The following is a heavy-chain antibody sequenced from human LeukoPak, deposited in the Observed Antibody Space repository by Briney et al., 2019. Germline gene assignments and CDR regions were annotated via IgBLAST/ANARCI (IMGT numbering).Heavy chain of an antibody. CDR3: ASYDILTGRVLDY. CDR2: IYYSGST. V-gene: IGHV4-59*08. J-gene: IGHJ4*02. Sequence: SETLSLTCTVSGGSISSYYWSWIRQPPGKGLEWIGYIYYSGSTYYNPSLKSRVTLSVDTSKNQFSLKLSSVTAADTAVYYCASYDILTGRVLDYWGQGTLVTVSS. CDR1: GGSISSYY. D-gene: IGHD3-9*01.